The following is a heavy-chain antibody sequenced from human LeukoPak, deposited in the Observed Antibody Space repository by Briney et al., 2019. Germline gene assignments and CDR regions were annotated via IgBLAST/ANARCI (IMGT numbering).Heavy chain of an antibody. CDR2: INPNSGGT. J-gene: IGHJ4*02. Sequence: ASVKVSCKASGYTFTGYYMHWVRQAPGQGLEWMGRINPNSGGTNYAQKFQGRVTMTRDTSISTAYMELSRLRYDDTAVYYCARGRIAVAGTGVDYWGQGTLVTVSS. CDR3: ARGRIAVAGTGVDY. CDR1: GYTFTGYY. V-gene: IGHV1-2*06. D-gene: IGHD6-19*01.